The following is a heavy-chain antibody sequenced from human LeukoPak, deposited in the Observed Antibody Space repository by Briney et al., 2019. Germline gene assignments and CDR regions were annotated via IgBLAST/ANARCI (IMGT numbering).Heavy chain of an antibody. Sequence: WXRQXPGXXXXXVGTIYYRGRTYYSPSLKSRVTMSVDPSNNQFSLNLRSVTAADTAVYYCARRRYYDGSGYLEWGQGTLLSVSS. CDR3: ARRRYYDGSGYLE. CDR2: IYYRGRT. D-gene: IGHD3-22*01. V-gene: IGHV4-39*01. J-gene: IGHJ1*01.